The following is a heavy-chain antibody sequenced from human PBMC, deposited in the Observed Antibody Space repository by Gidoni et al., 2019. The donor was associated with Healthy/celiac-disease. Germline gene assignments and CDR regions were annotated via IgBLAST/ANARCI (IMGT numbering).Heavy chain of an antibody. V-gene: IGHV3-53*01. D-gene: IGHD2-2*01. CDR3: ARDSVSGQLYYYYYGMDV. CDR2: IYSGGST. CDR1: GFTVTSNY. J-gene: IGHJ6*02. Sequence: EVQLVESGGGLIQPGGSLTLSCAASGFTVTSNYMSWVRQAPGKGLEWVSFIYSGGSTYYADSVKGRFTISRDNSKNTLYLQMNSLRAEDTAVYYCARDSVSGQLYYYYYGMDVWGQGTTVTVSS.